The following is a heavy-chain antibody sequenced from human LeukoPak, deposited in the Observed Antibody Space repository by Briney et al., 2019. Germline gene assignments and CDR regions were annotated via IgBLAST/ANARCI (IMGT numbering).Heavy chain of an antibody. D-gene: IGHD1-26*01. CDR1: AGSSSTSLYY. CDR2: IFYSGIT. V-gene: IGHV4-39*07. CDR3: ARVSSRVVGARGWFDP. Sequence: SETLSLTCTVFAGSSSTSLYYWGWIRQSPGKGPEWIGNIFYSGITSYNSSLKSRVTISIDTSKNQFSLKVSSVTAADTAVYYCARVSSRVVGARGWFDPWGPGIRVTVSS. J-gene: IGHJ5*02.